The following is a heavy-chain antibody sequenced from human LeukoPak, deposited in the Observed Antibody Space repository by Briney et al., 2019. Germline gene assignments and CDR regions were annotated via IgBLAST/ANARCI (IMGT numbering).Heavy chain of an antibody. V-gene: IGHV3-21*01. Sequence: GGSLRLSCAASGFTFSSYSMNWVRQAPGKGLEWVSSISSSSSYIYYADSVKGRFTISRDNAKNSLYLQMNSLRAEDTAVYYCARELGLDYYDSSGPEGGYFDYWGQGTLVTVSS. D-gene: IGHD3-22*01. CDR2: ISSSSSYI. J-gene: IGHJ4*02. CDR1: GFTFSSYS. CDR3: ARELGLDYYDSSGPEGGYFDY.